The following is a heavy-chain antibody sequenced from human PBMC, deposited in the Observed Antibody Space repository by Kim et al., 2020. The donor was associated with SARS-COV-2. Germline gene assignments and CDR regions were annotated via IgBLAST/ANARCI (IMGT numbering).Heavy chain of an antibody. Sequence: SETLSLTCTVSGASISSYYWSWIRQPRGKGLEWIGYVHDTGITDYNPSLRSRVSISLDTSKNQFSLMLSSVTAADTAVYYCASTFYDILNGYNKCFYF. CDR3: ASTFYDILNGYNKCFYF. CDR1: GASISSYY. J-gene: IGHJ4*01. D-gene: IGHD3-9*01. V-gene: IGHV4-59*08. CDR2: VHDTGIT.